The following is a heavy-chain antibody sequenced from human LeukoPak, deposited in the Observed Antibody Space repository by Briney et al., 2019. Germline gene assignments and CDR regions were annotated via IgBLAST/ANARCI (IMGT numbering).Heavy chain of an antibody. V-gene: IGHV4-31*02. CDR1: GCSFSSRCYI. J-gene: IGHJ4*02. CDR3: ARDNYQPNEY. D-gene: IGHD5-24*01. CDR2: VHYSGST. Sequence: SQTLSLTCTVSGCSFSSRCYIWTWIRQYPGKGLEWIGYVHYSGSTYYNPSLKSRVTISMDTFKNQFSLKLNSVTAAVTDVYYCARDNYQPNEYWGQGTLVTVSS.